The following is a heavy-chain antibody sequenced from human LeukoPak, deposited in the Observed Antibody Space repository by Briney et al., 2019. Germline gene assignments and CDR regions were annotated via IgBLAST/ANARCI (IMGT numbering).Heavy chain of an antibody. J-gene: IGHJ5*02. Sequence: PSETLSLTCTVSGGSISSGSYYWSWIRQPAGKGLEWIGCIYTSGSTNYNPSPKSRVTISVDTSKNQFSLKLSSVTAADTAVYYCAREQQLYNWFDPWGQGTLVTVSS. CDR3: AREQQLYNWFDP. V-gene: IGHV4-61*10. D-gene: IGHD6-13*01. CDR2: IYTSGST. CDR1: GGSISSGSYY.